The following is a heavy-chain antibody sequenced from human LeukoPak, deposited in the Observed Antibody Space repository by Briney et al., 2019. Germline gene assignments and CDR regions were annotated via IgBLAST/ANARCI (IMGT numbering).Heavy chain of an antibody. V-gene: IGHV4-59*01. CDR1: GGSISSYY. CDR3: AVGDGYNYYTY. J-gene: IGHJ4*02. CDR2: IYYSGST. Sequence: SETLSLTCTVSGGSISSYYWSWIRQPPRNGLEWIGYIYYSGSTNYNPSLKSRVTISVDTSKNQFSLKLSSVTAADTAVYYCAVGDGYNYYTYWGQGTLVTVSS. D-gene: IGHD5-24*01.